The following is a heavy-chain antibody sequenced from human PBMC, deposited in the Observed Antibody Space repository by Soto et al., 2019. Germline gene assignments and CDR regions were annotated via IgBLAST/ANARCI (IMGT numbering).Heavy chain of an antibody. CDR1: GFTFSTNG. Sequence: GGSLRLSCAASGFTFSTNGMTWVRQAPGKGLEWVSGISGSGSSTHYADSVKGRFTISRDNSKNTLYVQMNSLRVEDTAVYYCAKDSTSWYYWGQGTLVTVSS. CDR2: ISGSGSST. CDR3: AKDSTSWYY. V-gene: IGHV3-23*01. J-gene: IGHJ4*02. D-gene: IGHD6-13*01.